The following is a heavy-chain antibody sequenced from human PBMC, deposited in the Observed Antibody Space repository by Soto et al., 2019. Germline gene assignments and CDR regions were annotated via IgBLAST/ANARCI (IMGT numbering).Heavy chain of an antibody. Sequence: QVQLVESGGGVVQPGRSLRLSCAVSGFTVNTYGMHWVRQAPGKGQEWVEVISRDGGTKFYADSVKGRFTISRDNSRNALFLDMNSLRGDDMAVYYCTGEVASGYWGQGTLVTISS. D-gene: IGHD2-8*02. CDR2: ISRDGGTK. CDR1: GFTVNTYG. V-gene: IGHV3-30*03. CDR3: TGEVASGY. J-gene: IGHJ4*02.